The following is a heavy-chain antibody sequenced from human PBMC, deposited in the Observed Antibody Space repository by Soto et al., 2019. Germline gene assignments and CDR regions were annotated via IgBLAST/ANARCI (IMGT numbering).Heavy chain of an antibody. CDR3: ARHIADTIFGVVTEASKYYYYGMDV. CDR2: IYYSGST. V-gene: IGHV4-59*08. J-gene: IGHJ6*02. CDR1: GGSISSYY. Sequence: SVTLSLTCTVSGGSISSYYWSWIRQPPGKGLEWLGHIYYSGSTNYNPSLKSRVTISVDTSKNQFSLKLSSVTAADTAVYYCARHIADTIFGVVTEASKYYYYGMDVWGQGTTVTVSS. D-gene: IGHD3-3*01.